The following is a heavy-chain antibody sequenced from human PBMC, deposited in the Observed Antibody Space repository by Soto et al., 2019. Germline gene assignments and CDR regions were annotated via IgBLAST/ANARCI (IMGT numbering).Heavy chain of an antibody. D-gene: IGHD7-27*01. Sequence: QVQLVQSGAEVKNPGASVKLSCKASGYTFTSFYIHWVRQAPGQGLEWMAIINTNGGSTNYAPNLQGRVTLTRDTSTNTVYIELSILGSEDTAVYYCARGLTSGDYWGQGTLVTVSS. V-gene: IGHV1-46*01. CDR3: ARGLTSGDY. J-gene: IGHJ4*02. CDR1: GYTFTSFY. CDR2: INTNGGST.